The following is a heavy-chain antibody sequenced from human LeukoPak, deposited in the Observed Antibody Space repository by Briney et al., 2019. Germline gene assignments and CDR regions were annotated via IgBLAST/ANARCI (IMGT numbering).Heavy chain of an antibody. CDR1: GGTFSSYT. J-gene: IGHJ5*02. CDR3: ARGPSRPGGGFDP. D-gene: IGHD3-16*01. CDR2: IIPILGIA. V-gene: IGHV1-69*02. Sequence: SVKVSCKASGGTFSSYTISWVRQAPGQGLEWMGRIIPILGIANYAQKFQGRVTITADKSTSTAYMELSSLRSEDTAVYYCARGPSRPGGGFDPWGQGTLVTVSS.